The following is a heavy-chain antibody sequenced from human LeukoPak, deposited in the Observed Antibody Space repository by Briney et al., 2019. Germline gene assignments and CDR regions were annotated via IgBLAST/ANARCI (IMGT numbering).Heavy chain of an antibody. D-gene: IGHD6-19*01. CDR3: ARDRLWFRWLGF. Sequence: GGSLRLSCAASGFIFRNYGIHWVRQAPGKGLEWVALLASDGSIERYADSVKGRYTISRDNSKDTLFLQMNSLRVEVTAVYYCARDRLWFRWLGFWGRGTLVTVSS. V-gene: IGHV3-30*03. J-gene: IGHJ4*02. CDR1: GFIFRNYG. CDR2: LASDGSIE.